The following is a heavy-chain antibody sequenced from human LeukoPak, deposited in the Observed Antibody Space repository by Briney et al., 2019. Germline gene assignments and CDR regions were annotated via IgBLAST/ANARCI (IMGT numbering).Heavy chain of an antibody. V-gene: IGHV4-31*03. CDR2: IYYSGST. Sequence: SQTLSLTCTVSGGSISSGGYYWRWIRQHPGKGLEWIGYIYYSGSTYYNPSLKSRVTISVDTSKNQFSLKLSSVTAADTAVYYCARDGEDIVVVPARWGQGTLVTVSS. D-gene: IGHD2-2*01. J-gene: IGHJ4*02. CDR1: GGSISSGGYY. CDR3: ARDGEDIVVVPAR.